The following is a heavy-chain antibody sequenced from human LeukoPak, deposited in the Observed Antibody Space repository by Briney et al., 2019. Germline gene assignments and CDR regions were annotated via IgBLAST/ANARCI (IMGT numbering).Heavy chain of an antibody. CDR1: GYTFTGYY. Sequence: GASVKASCKASGYTFTGYYMHWVRQAPGQGLEWMGRINPNSGGTNYAQKFQGRVTMTRDTCISTAYMELSRLRSDDTAVYYCARRFIAAAGKYYFDYWGQGTLVTVSS. CDR2: INPNSGGT. V-gene: IGHV1-2*06. J-gene: IGHJ4*02. D-gene: IGHD6-13*01. CDR3: ARRFIAAAGKYYFDY.